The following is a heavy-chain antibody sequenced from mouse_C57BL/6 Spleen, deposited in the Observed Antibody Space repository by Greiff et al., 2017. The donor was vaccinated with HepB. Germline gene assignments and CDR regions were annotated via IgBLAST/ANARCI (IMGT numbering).Heavy chain of an antibody. CDR3: ARNPYYYGSTDWYFDV. Sequence: QVTLKVCGPGILQPSQTLSLTCSFSGFSLSTFGMGVGWIRQPSGKGLEWLAHIWWDDDKYYNPALKSRLTISKDTSKNQVFLKIANVDTADTATYYCARNPYYYGSTDWYFDVWGAGTTVTVSS. V-gene: IGHV8-8*01. CDR2: IWWDDDK. D-gene: IGHD1-1*01. CDR1: GFSLSTFGMG. J-gene: IGHJ1*01.